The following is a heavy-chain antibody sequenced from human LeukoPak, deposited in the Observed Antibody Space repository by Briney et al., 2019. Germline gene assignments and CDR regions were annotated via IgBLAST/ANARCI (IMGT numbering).Heavy chain of an antibody. J-gene: IGHJ4*02. CDR1: GESFSGYY. CDR3: ATSGGTLGPTNYFAY. Sequence: SESLSLTCAVYGESFSGYYWSWIRQPPGKGLEWIGEINHSGSTNYDPSLKSRVTISVDTSKNQFSLKLSSVTAADTAVYYCATSGGTLGPTNYFAYWGQGTLVTV. V-gene: IGHV4-34*01. D-gene: IGHD3-16*01. CDR2: INHSGST.